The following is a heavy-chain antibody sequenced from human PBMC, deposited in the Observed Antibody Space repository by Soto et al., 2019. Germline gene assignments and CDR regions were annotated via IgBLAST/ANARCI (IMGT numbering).Heavy chain of an antibody. V-gene: IGHV1-18*01. Sequence: QVHLVQSGVEVKTPGASVKVSCQASGYTFFTYDISWVRQAPGQGLEWMGWISTYSGNTKYAEKFQGRFTMTTDTSTTTAYPELRSLRSDDTAVYYCARRHGPTTSESWFDPWGQGTLVTVSS. J-gene: IGHJ5*02. CDR2: ISTYSGNT. D-gene: IGHD5-12*01. CDR3: ARRHGPTTSESWFDP. CDR1: GYTFFTYD.